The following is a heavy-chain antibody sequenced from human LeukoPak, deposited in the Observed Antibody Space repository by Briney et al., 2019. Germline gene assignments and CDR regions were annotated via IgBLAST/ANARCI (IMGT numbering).Heavy chain of an antibody. J-gene: IGHJ4*02. CDR3: ARGGYGDYVFDY. CDR2: IIPIFGTA. CDR1: GGTFSSYA. V-gene: IGHV1-69*05. D-gene: IGHD4-17*01. Sequence: GASVKVSGKASGGTFSSYAISWVRQAPGQGLEWMGGIIPIFGTANYAQKFQGRVTITTDESTSTAYMELSSLRSEDTAVYYCARGGYGDYVFDYWGQGTLVTVSS.